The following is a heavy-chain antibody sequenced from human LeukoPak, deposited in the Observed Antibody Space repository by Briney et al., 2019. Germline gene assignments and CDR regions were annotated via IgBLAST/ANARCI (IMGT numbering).Heavy chain of an antibody. Sequence: GGSLRLSCAASGFTFSNYAMNWVRQAPGKGLEWVSTISSSGGSTYYADSVRGRFTISRDNSKSTLYLQMNSLRAEDTAIYFCAKDSGVGIYYGLDVWGQGTTVTVSS. D-gene: IGHD6-13*01. J-gene: IGHJ6*02. CDR2: ISSSGGST. CDR3: AKDSGVGIYYGLDV. V-gene: IGHV3-23*01. CDR1: GFTFSNYA.